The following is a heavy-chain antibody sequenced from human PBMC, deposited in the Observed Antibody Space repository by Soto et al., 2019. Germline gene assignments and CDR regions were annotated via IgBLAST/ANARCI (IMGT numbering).Heavy chain of an antibody. V-gene: IGHV4-59*01. CDR3: ARVSHIVVVPAVRGAFDI. Sequence: QVQLRESGPGLEKASETLSLTCTVSGGSMSGYYWSWIRQPPGKGLEWIGFIYDSGTTNYNPSLKSRGTISIDTSKNQFSLKLTSVTAADTAVYYCARVSHIVVVPAVRGAFDIWGQGTMITVPS. CDR1: GGSMSGYY. CDR2: IYDSGTT. J-gene: IGHJ3*02. D-gene: IGHD2-21*02.